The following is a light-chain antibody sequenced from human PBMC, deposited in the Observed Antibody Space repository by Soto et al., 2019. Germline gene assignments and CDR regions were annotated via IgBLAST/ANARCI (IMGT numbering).Light chain of an antibody. CDR1: SSNIGAGYD. Sequence: QSVLTQPPSVSGAPGQRVTISCTGSSSNIGAGYDVHWYQQFPGTAPKLLICGNSNRPSGVPDRFSGSKSGTSASLAITGLQAEDEADYYCQSYDSSLSVVVFGGGTKLTVL. J-gene: IGLJ2*01. V-gene: IGLV1-40*01. CDR3: QSYDSSLSVVV. CDR2: GNS.